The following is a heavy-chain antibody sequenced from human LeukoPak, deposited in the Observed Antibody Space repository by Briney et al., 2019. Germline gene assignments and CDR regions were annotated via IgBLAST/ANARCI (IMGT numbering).Heavy chain of an antibody. CDR3: ARGGGLDV. Sequence: GGSLRLSCAASGFTFGSYWMSWARQAPGKGLEWVASINHNGNVNYYVDSVKGRFTISRDNAKNSLYLQMSNLRAEDTAVYFCARGGGLDVWGQGATVTVSS. V-gene: IGHV3-7*03. J-gene: IGHJ6*02. D-gene: IGHD3-16*01. CDR2: INHNGNVN. CDR1: GFTFGSYW.